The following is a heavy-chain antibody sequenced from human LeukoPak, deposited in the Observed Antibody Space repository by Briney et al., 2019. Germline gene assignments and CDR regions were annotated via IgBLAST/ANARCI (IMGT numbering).Heavy chain of an antibody. CDR3: ARGGQGDYYDSSGYYKLAYDY. Sequence: GASVKVSCKASGYTFTSYGISWVRQAPGQGLEWMGWISAYNGNTNYARKLQGRVTMTTDTSTSTAYMELRSLRSDDTAVYYCARGGQGDYYDSSGYYKLAYDYWGQGTLVTVSS. CDR1: GYTFTSYG. J-gene: IGHJ4*02. D-gene: IGHD3-22*01. CDR2: ISAYNGNT. V-gene: IGHV1-18*01.